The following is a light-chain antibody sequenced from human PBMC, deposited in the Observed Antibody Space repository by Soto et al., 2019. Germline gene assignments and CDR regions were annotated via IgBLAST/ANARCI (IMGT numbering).Light chain of an antibody. V-gene: IGLV1-47*01. CDR2: RNN. CDR1: SSNIGSNY. CDR3: AAWDDSLSGVV. Sequence: QSVLTQPPSASGTPGQRVTISCSGSSSNIGSNYVYWYQQLPGTAPKLLIYRNNQRPSGVPDRFSGANYGTSASLAISGLRSEDEADYYCAAWDDSLSGVVFGGGTKLTVL. J-gene: IGLJ2*01.